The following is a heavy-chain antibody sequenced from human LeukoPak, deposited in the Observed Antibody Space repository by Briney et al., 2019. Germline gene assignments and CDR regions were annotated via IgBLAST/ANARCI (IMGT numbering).Heavy chain of an antibody. Sequence: GRSLRLSCAASGFTFSSYGMHWVRQAPGKGLEWVAVIWYDGRDKYYADSVKGRFTISRDNSKNMLYLQMNSLRAEDTAMYYCARDMDLRDYYYYYGMDVWGQGTTVTVSS. CDR3: ARDMDLRDYYYYYGMDV. CDR2: IWYDGRDK. D-gene: IGHD2-2*03. J-gene: IGHJ6*02. V-gene: IGHV3-33*01. CDR1: GFTFSSYG.